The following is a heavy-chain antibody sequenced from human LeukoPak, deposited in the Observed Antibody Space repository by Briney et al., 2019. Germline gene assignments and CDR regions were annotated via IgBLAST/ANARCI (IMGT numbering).Heavy chain of an antibody. Sequence: ASVKVSCKASGYTFTSYGISWVRQAPGQGLEWMGWVSAYNGNANYAQKLQGRVTMTTDTSTSTAYMELRSLRSDDTAVYYCARAYYYDSSRPVDYWGQGTLVTVSS. CDR2: VSAYNGNA. CDR1: GYTFTSYG. J-gene: IGHJ4*02. CDR3: ARAYYYDSSRPVDY. D-gene: IGHD3-22*01. V-gene: IGHV1-18*01.